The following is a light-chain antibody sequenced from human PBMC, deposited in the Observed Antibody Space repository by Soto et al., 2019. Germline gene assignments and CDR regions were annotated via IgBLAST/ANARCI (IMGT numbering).Light chain of an antibody. V-gene: IGLV1-51*01. J-gene: IGLJ2*01. CDR2: DTI. Sequence: QSVLTQPPSVSAAPGQTVTISCSGSSSNMGNNYVSWYQQLPGTAPKLLIYDTIRRPSGIPDRFSGSKSGTSATLDITGLQTGDEADYYCGMWDSSLRLVVFGGGTKLTVL. CDR1: SSNMGNNY. CDR3: GMWDSSLRLVV.